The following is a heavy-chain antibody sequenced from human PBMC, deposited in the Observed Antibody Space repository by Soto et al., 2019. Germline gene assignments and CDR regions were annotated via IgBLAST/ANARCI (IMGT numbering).Heavy chain of an antibody. CDR3: AAGGGLPRYC. D-gene: IGHD5-12*01. J-gene: IGHJ4*02. CDR2: VYHSGST. V-gene: IGHV4-30-2*01. CDR1: GGSISSGGYS. Sequence: QLQLQESGSGLVKPSQTLSLTCAVSGGSISSGGYSWSWIRQPPGKGLEWIGYVYHSGSTYYNPSLXGXAXIXXDRSKNQFSLKLSSVTAADTAVYYCAAGGGLPRYCWGQGTLVTVSS.